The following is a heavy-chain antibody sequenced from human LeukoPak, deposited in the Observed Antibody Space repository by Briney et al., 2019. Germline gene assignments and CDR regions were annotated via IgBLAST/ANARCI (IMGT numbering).Heavy chain of an antibody. D-gene: IGHD4-23*01. CDR2: ISSSSSYI. J-gene: IGHJ6*04. CDR1: GFTFSIYA. CDR3: ARDDYGGMDV. Sequence: GGSLRLSCAASGFTFSIYAMSWVRQAPGKGLEWVSSISSSSSYIYYADSVKGRFTISRDNAKNSLYLQMNSLRAEDTAVYYCARDDYGGMDVWGKGTTVTVSS. V-gene: IGHV3-21*01.